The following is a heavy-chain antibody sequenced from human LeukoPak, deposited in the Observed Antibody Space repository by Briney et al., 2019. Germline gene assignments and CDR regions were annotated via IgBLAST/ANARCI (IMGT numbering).Heavy chain of an antibody. J-gene: IGHJ6*02. D-gene: IGHD2-2*02. CDR1: GYTFTGYY. CDR3: ARDLQTLGYCSSTSCYTGGYYYGMDV. Sequence: ASVKVSCKASGYTFTGYYMHWVRQAHGQGLEWMGWINPNSGGTNYAQKFQGRVTMTMDTSISTAYMELSRLRSDDTAVYYCARDLQTLGYCSSTSCYTGGYYYGMDVWGQGTTVTVSS. CDR2: INPNSGGT. V-gene: IGHV1-2*02.